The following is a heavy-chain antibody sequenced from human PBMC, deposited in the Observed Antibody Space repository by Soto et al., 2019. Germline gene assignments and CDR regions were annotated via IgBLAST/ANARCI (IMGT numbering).Heavy chain of an antibody. CDR3: ARRWEYFYMDV. CDR2: INTDGTSP. V-gene: IGHV3-74*03. J-gene: IGHJ6*03. CDR1: GFTFSSYW. Sequence: EVQLVESGGALVQPGGSLRLSCAASGFTFSSYWMHWVRQAPGKGLVWVSRINTDGTSPKYADSVKGRFTISRDNAKNTLYLQMNSLRDEDTAVYYCARRWEYFYMDVWRKGTTVTVSS. D-gene: IGHD1-26*01.